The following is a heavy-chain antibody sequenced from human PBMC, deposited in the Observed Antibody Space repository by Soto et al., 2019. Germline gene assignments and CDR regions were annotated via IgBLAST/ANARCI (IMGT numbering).Heavy chain of an antibody. Sequence: PSETLSLTCTVSGGSISSGDYYWSWIRQPPGKGLEWIGYIYYSGSTYYNPSLKSRVTISVDTSKNQFSLKLSSVTAADTAVYYCARHSWELRKTFDYWGQGTLVTVSS. V-gene: IGHV4-30-4*01. D-gene: IGHD1-7*01. CDR2: IYYSGST. J-gene: IGHJ4*01. CDR1: GGSISSGDYY. CDR3: ARHSWELRKTFDY.